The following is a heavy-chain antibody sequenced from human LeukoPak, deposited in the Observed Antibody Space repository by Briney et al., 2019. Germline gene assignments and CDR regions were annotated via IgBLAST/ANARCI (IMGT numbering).Heavy chain of an antibody. J-gene: IGHJ4*02. CDR2: VNSDGSRT. Sequence: GGSLRLSCAASGFTFSGYWIHWVRQAPVKGLEWVSRVNSDGSRTDYADSVKGRFTISRDNAKDTLFLHMHSLRPEDTAVYYCTRSPYSSSWTFEYWGQGTLVSVPS. CDR1: GFTFSGYW. CDR3: TRSPYSSSWTFEY. D-gene: IGHD6-13*01. V-gene: IGHV3-74*01.